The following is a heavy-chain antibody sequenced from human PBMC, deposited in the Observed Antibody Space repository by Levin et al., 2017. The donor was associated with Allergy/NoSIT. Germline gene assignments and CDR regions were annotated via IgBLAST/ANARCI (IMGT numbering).Heavy chain of an antibody. V-gene: IGHV4-30-4*01. J-gene: IGHJ4*02. CDR1: GGSISSGDYY. CDR2: IYNSGST. Sequence: NPSETLSLTCTVSGGSISSGDYYWSWIRQPPGKGLEWIGYIYNSGSTYYNPSLKSRVTISVDTSKNQFSLKLSSVTAADTAVYYCARSIVVVPAAYYFFDYWGQGTLVTVSS. D-gene: IGHD2-2*01. CDR3: ARSIVVVPAAYYFFDY.